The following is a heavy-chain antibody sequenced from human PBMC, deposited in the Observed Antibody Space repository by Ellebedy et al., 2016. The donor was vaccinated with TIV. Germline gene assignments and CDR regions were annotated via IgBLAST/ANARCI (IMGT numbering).Heavy chain of an antibody. CDR1: GGTFSSYA. CDR2: IDPGDSYI. D-gene: IGHD2/OR15-2a*01. CDR3: ARLVLRTTSTRGDVFDI. J-gene: IGHJ3*02. Sequence: KVSCKASGGTFSSYAISWVRQVPGKGLEWMGRIDPGDSYINYSPPFQGHVTFSTDKSISTAYLQWGSLKASDTAMYYCARLVLRTTSTRGDVFDIWGQGTMVTVSS. V-gene: IGHV5-10-1*01.